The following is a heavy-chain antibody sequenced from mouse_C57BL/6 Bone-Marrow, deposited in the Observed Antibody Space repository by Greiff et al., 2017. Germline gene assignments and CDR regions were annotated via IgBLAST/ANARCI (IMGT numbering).Heavy chain of an antibody. CDR3: SRQVTTRLATKYFDV. D-gene: IGHD1-1*01. Sequence: EVQGVESGGGLVKPGGSLKLSCAASGFTFSSYTMSWVRQTPEKRLQWVAALSGGGGYTYYPDNVKGRFTISIDNDKNTLYLQRRSLRSEDSALYYRSRQVTTRLATKYFDVWGTGTTVTVSS. CDR2: LSGGGGYT. J-gene: IGHJ1*03. V-gene: IGHV5-9*01. CDR1: GFTFSSYT.